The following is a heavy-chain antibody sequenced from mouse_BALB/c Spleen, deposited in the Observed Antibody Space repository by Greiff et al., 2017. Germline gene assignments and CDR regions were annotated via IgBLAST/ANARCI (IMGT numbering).Heavy chain of an antibody. CDR3: ARDNYGNYFDY. Sequence: EVHLVESGGGLVKPGGSLKLSCAASGFAFSSYDMSWVRQTPEKRLEWVAYISSGGGSTYYPDTVKGRFTISRDNAKNTLYLQMSSLKSEDTAMYYCARDNYGNYFDYWRQGTTLTVSS. CDR1: GFAFSSYD. CDR2: ISSGGGST. V-gene: IGHV5-12-1*01. D-gene: IGHD2-1*01. J-gene: IGHJ2*01.